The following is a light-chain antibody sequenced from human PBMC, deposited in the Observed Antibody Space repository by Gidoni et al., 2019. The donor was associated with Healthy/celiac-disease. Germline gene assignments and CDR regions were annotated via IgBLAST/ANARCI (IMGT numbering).Light chain of an antibody. CDR1: SSDIGGYNY. J-gene: IGLJ2*01. CDR3: SSHASNGDVL. Sequence: QSALTQPASVSGSPGQSITISCTGTSSDIGGYNYVSWYQQYPGKAPKLMIFDVTNRPSGVSNRFSGSKSGSTASLTISGLQAEDEADYYCSSHASNGDVLFGGGTKLTVL. CDR2: DVT. V-gene: IGLV2-14*01.